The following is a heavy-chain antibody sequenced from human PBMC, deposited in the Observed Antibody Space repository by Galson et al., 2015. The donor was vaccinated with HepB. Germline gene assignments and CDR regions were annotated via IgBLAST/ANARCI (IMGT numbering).Heavy chain of an antibody. J-gene: IGHJ6*02. CDR2: ISSSSSYI. V-gene: IGHV3-21*01. Sequence: SLRLSCAASGFTFSTYSMNWVRQAPGKGLEWLSSISSSSSYIYYADSVKGRITISRDNAKNSLYLQMNSLRAEDTAVYYCARTHSGRRSDYVGIYYYYGMDVWGQGTTVTVSS. D-gene: IGHD4-23*01. CDR3: ARTHSGRRSDYVGIYYYYGMDV. CDR1: GFTFSTYS.